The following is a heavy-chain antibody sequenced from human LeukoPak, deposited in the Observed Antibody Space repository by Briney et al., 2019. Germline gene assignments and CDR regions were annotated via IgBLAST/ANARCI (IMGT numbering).Heavy chain of an antibody. D-gene: IGHD6-13*01. CDR3: AKEGTARISTWYDN. Sequence: PGGSLRLSCAASGFPVSSNYMSWVRQAPGKGLEWVSVIYRDDTTYYADTVKGRFTISRDNSRNTLFLQMDSLRPEDTAVYYCAKEGTARISTWYDNWGQGTLVTVSS. J-gene: IGHJ4*02. V-gene: IGHV3-53*05. CDR2: IYRDDTT. CDR1: GFPVSSNY.